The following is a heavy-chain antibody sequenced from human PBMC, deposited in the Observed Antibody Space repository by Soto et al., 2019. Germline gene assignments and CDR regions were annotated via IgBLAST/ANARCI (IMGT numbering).Heavy chain of an antibody. V-gene: IGHV4-4*02. J-gene: IGHJ3*02. CDR2: IYHTGIT. Sequence: SETLSLTCAVSGDSISSVNWWSWVRQSPGQGLEWIGDIYHTGITNYNPSLQSRVTISVDKLKNEFSLNLTSVTAADTAVYYCARDRRYYYDSSGRGAFDIWGQGTMVTVSS. CDR1: GDSISSVNW. CDR3: ARDRRYYYDSSGRGAFDI. D-gene: IGHD3-22*01.